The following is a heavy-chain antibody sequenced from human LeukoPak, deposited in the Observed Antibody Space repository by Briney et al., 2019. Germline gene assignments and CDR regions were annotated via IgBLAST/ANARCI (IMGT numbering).Heavy chain of an antibody. V-gene: IGHV1-2*02. Sequence: ASVKVSCKASGYTFTGYYMHWVRQAPGQGLEWMGWINPNSGGTNYAQKFQGRVTMTRDASISTAYMELSWLRSDDTAVYYCARYRYNWNGPDLWGQGTLVTVSS. D-gene: IGHD1-1*01. CDR3: ARYRYNWNGPDL. CDR2: INPNSGGT. CDR1: GYTFTGYY. J-gene: IGHJ5*02.